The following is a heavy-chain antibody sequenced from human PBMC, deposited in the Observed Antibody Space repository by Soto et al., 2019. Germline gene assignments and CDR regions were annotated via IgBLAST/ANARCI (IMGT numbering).Heavy chain of an antibody. CDR1: GFTFSSYA. CDR3: AKDNWNGAYYYYGMDV. V-gene: IGHV3-23*01. J-gene: IGHJ6*02. CDR2: ISGSGGST. D-gene: IGHD1-20*01. Sequence: EVQLLESGGGLVQPGGSLRLSCAASGFTFSSYAMSWVRQAPGKGLEWVSAISGSGGSTYYADSVKGRFTISRDTSKNTVYLQMNSLRAEDTAVYYCAKDNWNGAYYYYGMDVWGQGTTVTVSS.